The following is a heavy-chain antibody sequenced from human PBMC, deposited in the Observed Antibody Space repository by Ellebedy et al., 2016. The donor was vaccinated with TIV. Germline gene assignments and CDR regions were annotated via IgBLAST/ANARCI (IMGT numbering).Heavy chain of an antibody. CDR2: IKQDGSEK. J-gene: IGHJ4*02. CDR1: GFTFSSYW. Sequence: GESLKISXAASGFTFSSYWMSWVRQAPGKGLEWVANIKQDGSEKYYVDSVKGRFTISRDNAENSLYLQMNSLRAEDTAVYYCAKSTGSKKPFDYWGQGTLVTVSS. CDR3: AKSTGSKKPFDY. D-gene: IGHD1-1*01. V-gene: IGHV3-7*03.